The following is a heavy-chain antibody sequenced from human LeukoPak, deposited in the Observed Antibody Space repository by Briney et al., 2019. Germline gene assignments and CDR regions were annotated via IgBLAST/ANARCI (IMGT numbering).Heavy chain of an antibody. CDR3: AKDLRGEDHSSWFSD. J-gene: IGHJ4*02. Sequence: GGSLRLSCAASGFTFSNYGMHWVRQAPGKGLEWVAVISYDGSNKYYADSVKGRFAISRGNSKNTVYLQMNSLRADDTAVYYCAKDLRGEDHSSWFSDWGQGTLVTVSS. D-gene: IGHD6-13*01. V-gene: IGHV3-30*18. CDR1: GFTFSNYG. CDR2: ISYDGSNK.